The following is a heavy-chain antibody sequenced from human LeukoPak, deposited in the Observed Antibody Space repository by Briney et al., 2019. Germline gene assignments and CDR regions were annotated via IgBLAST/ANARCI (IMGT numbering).Heavy chain of an antibody. D-gene: IGHD5-12*01. Sequence: GGSLRLSCAAPGFTYSSYAMHWVRQAPGKGLEWVVVISYDGSNKYYADSVKGRFTISRGNSKNTLYLQMNSLRAEDTAVYYCAKDGAWLRFDDWGQGILVTVSS. CDR2: ISYDGSNK. CDR1: GFTYSSYA. CDR3: AKDGAWLRFDD. J-gene: IGHJ4*02. V-gene: IGHV3-30*04.